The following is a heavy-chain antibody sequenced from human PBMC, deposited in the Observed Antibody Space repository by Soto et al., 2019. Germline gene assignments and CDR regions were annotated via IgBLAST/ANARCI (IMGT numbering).Heavy chain of an antibody. V-gene: IGHV3-30*02. Sequence: SGGSLRLSYVGSGFIFSNNGMHWVRQTPGKGLEWVAFMSYDGSDTFYADSVKGRFTISRDNSKNTLFLHMSNPRAEDTAMYYCTIVRVADSALDHWGQGTLVTVSS. CDR2: MSYDGSDT. CDR1: GFIFSNNG. J-gene: IGHJ4*02. CDR3: TIVRVADSALDH. D-gene: IGHD3-10*02.